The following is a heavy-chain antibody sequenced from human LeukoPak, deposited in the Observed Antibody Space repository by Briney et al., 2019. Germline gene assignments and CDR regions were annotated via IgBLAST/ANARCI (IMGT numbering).Heavy chain of an antibody. J-gene: IGHJ4*02. Sequence: ASVKVSCKASGYTFTSYGISWVRQAPGQGLEWMGWISAYNGNTNYAQKLQGRVTMTTDTSTSTAYMELRSLRSDDTAVYYCARDRFPTSSYYYGSGSYRPLDYWGQGTLVTVSS. D-gene: IGHD3-10*01. CDR3: ARDRFPTSSYYYGSGSYRPLDY. CDR2: ISAYNGNT. CDR1: GYTFTSYG. V-gene: IGHV1-18*01.